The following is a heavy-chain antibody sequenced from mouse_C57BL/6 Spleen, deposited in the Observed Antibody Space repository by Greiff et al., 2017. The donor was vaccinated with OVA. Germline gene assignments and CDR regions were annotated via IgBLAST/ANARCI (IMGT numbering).Heavy chain of an antibody. Sequence: VQLKESGPELVKPGASVKISCKASGYSFTGYYMNWVKQSPEKSLEWIGEINPSTGGTTYNQKFKAKATLTVDKSSSTAYMQLKSLTSEDSAVYYCARRNGSSSVYYAMDYWGQGTSVTVSS. CDR2: INPSTGGT. CDR3: ARRNGSSSVYYAMDY. V-gene: IGHV1-42*01. CDR1: GYSFTGYY. J-gene: IGHJ4*01. D-gene: IGHD1-1*01.